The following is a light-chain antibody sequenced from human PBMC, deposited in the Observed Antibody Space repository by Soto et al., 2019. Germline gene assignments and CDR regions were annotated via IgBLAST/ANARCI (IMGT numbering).Light chain of an antibody. J-gene: IGKJ1*01. CDR1: QSVSSN. CDR3: QQYNNWPQT. CDR2: GAS. V-gene: IGKV3-15*01. Sequence: IVMTQAPAPLSLSPRGRATLSCRASQSVSSNLAWYQQKPGQAPRLLIYGASTRATGIPARFSGSGSGTEFTLTISSLQSEDFAVYYCQQYNNWPQTFGQGTKVEIK.